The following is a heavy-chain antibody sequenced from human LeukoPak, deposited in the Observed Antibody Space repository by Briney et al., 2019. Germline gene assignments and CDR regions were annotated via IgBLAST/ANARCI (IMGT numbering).Heavy chain of an antibody. V-gene: IGHV4-61*02. Sequence: SQTLSLTCTVSGGSIITGSYYWSWIRQPAGKGLEWIGRVYSGGSTHYNPSLKSRVTMSVDTSKNHFSLKMTSVTAADTAVYYCARGVAAAPERAFDIWGQGTMVTVSS. CDR2: VYSGGST. D-gene: IGHD6-13*01. CDR1: GGSIITGSYY. CDR3: ARGVAAAPERAFDI. J-gene: IGHJ3*02.